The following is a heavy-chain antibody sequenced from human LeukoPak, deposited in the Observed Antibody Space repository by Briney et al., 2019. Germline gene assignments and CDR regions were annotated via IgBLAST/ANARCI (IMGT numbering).Heavy chain of an antibody. D-gene: IGHD5-24*01. CDR2: VYYSGST. CDR1: GGSINSFVSY. J-gene: IGHJ4*02. V-gene: IGHV4-31*03. Sequence: PSQTLFLNCTVSGGSINSFVSYLSWIRQHPGKGLEWIGCVYYSGSTYFNPSLKSRVTISVDTSKNQFSLNLSSVTAADTAVYYCARGRDAYKVGYWGQGTLVTVSS. CDR3: ARGRDAYKVGY.